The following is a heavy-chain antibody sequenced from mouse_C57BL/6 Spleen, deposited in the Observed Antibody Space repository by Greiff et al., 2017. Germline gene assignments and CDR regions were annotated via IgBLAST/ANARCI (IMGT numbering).Heavy chain of an antibody. D-gene: IGHD1-1*01. CDR3: AREHYGRRYFDV. CDR2: IHPNSGST. J-gene: IGHJ1*03. V-gene: IGHV1-64*01. CDR1: GYTFTSYW. Sequence: QVQLQQPGAELVKPGASVKLSCKASGYTFTSYWMHWVKQRPGQGLEWIGMIHPNSGSTNYNEKFKSKATLTVDKSSSTAYMQLSSLTSEDSAVYYCAREHYGRRYFDVWGTGTTVTVSS.